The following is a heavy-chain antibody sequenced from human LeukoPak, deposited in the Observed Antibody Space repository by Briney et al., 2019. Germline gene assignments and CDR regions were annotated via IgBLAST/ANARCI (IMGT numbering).Heavy chain of an antibody. CDR3: ARPAYGSGSYYLYYFDY. CDR2: IKQDGSEK. Sequence: GGSLRLSCAASGFTFSSYWMSWVRQAPGKGLEWVANIKQDGSEKYYVDSVKGRFTISRDNAKNSLYPQMNSLRAEDTAVYYCARPAYGSGSYYLYYFDYWGQGTLVTVSS. V-gene: IGHV3-7*03. CDR1: GFTFSSYW. D-gene: IGHD3-10*01. J-gene: IGHJ4*02.